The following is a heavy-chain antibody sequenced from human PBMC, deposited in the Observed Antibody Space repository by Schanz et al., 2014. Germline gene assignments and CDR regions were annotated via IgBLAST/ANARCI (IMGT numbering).Heavy chain of an antibody. Sequence: VQLVESGGGLVKPGGSLRLSCAASGFTFNNYGMHWVRQAPGKGLEWVAVIWYDGTDRYYADSVKGRFTTSRDNSKNTMYLQMNSLRAEDTAVYYCVKDLQRELLRDDHYYGMDVWGQGTTVTVSS. CDR3: VKDLQRELLRDDHYYGMDV. V-gene: IGHV3-33*06. CDR2: IWYDGTDR. CDR1: GFTFNNYG. D-gene: IGHD1-26*01. J-gene: IGHJ6*02.